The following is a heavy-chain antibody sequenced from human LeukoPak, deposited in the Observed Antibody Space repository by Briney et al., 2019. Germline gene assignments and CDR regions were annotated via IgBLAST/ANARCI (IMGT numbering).Heavy chain of an antibody. V-gene: IGHV3-23*01. CDR3: AKAPVTTCSGAYCYPFDY. D-gene: IGHD2-15*01. CDR1: GFTLSSYA. J-gene: IGHJ4*02. CDR2: ISVSGNT. Sequence: GGSLRLSCAASGFTLSSYAMSWVRQGPGKGLEWVSAISVSGNTYHADSVRGRFTISRDSSKNTLYLQMNSLGAGDAAVYYCAKAPVTTCSGAYCYPFDYWSQGTLVTVSS.